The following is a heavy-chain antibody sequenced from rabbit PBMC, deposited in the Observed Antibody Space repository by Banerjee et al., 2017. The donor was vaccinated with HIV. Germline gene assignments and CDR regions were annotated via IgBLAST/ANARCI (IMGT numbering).Heavy chain of an antibody. J-gene: IGHJ4*01. CDR3: ARDGSGWGAIFNL. V-gene: IGHV1S40*01. D-gene: IGHD4-1*01. CDR1: GFSFSSSYY. CDR2: IYAGSVGNT. Sequence: QSLEESGGDLVKPVASLTLTCTASGFSFSSSYYMCWVRQAPGKGLEWIACIYAGSVGNTYYANWAKGRFTISKTSSTTVTLQMTSLTAADTATYFCARDGSGWGAIFNLWGPGTLVTVS.